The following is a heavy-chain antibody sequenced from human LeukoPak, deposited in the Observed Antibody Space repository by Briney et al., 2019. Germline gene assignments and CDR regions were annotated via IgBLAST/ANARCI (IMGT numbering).Heavy chain of an antibody. Sequence: GESLKISCKGSGYSFTSYWIGWVRQMPGKGLEWMGIIYPGDSETRYSPSFQGQVTFSADKSIITAYLQWSSLKASDTAMYYCARARYCSGGSCYAEYWGQGTLVTVSS. CDR2: IYPGDSET. D-gene: IGHD2-15*01. CDR3: ARARYCSGGSCYAEY. V-gene: IGHV5-51*01. CDR1: GYSFTSYW. J-gene: IGHJ4*02.